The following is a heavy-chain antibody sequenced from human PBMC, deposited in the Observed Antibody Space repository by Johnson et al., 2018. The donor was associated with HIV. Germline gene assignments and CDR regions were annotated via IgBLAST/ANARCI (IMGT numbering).Heavy chain of an antibody. Sequence: QVQLVESGGGVVQPGRSLRLSCAASGFTFSSYAMHWVRPAPGKGLEWVAIISYDGTNKYYADSVKGRFTISRDNSKSMLYLQMNSLRAEDTAVYYCARPSVVTTLTTTPWAFDIWGQGTMVTVSS. J-gene: IGHJ3*02. CDR1: GFTFSSYA. CDR2: ISYDGTNK. V-gene: IGHV3-30*04. CDR3: ARPSVVTTLTTTPWAFDI. D-gene: IGHD4-17*01.